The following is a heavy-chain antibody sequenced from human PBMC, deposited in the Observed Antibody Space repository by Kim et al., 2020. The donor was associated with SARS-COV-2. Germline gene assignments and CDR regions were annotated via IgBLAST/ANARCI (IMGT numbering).Heavy chain of an antibody. V-gene: IGHV4-38-2*02. D-gene: IGHD2-21*02. J-gene: IGHJ5*02. CDR2: IYHSGST. CDR1: GYSISSGYY. Sequence: SETLSLTCTVSGYSISSGYYWGWIRQPPGKGLEWIGSIYHSGSTYYNPSLKSRVTISVDTSKNQFSLKLSSVTAADTAVYYCARDGIKHIVVVTNWFDPWGQGTLVTVSS. CDR3: ARDGIKHIVVVTNWFDP.